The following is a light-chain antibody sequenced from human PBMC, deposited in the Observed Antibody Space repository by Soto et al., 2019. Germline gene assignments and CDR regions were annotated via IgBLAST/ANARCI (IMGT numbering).Light chain of an antibody. CDR3: SSYTSRSPRV. CDR1: SSDVGGYNY. CDR2: DVS. J-gene: IGLJ1*01. V-gene: IGLV2-14*01. Sequence: QSVLTQPASVSGSPLQSITISCTGTSSDVGGYNYVSWYQQHPGKAPKLMIYDVSNRPSGVSNRFSGSKSGNTASLTISGLQAEDEADYYCSSYTSRSPRVFGTGTKVTVL.